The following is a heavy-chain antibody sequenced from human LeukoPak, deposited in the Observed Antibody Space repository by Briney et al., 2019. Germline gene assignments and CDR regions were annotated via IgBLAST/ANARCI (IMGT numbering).Heavy chain of an antibody. V-gene: IGHV4-34*01. CDR1: GGSFSGYY. D-gene: IGHD6-13*01. Sequence: SETLSLTCAVYGGSFSGYYWSWIRQPPGKGLEWIGSIYYSGSTYYNPSPKSRVTISVDTSKNQFSLKLSSVTAADTAVYYCARRLAGTEDYWGQGTLVTVSS. CDR3: ARRLAGTEDY. CDR2: IYYSGST. J-gene: IGHJ4*02.